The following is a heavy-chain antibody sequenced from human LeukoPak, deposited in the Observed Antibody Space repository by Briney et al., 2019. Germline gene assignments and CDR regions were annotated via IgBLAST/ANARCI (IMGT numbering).Heavy chain of an antibody. V-gene: IGHV1-3*01. Sequence: ASVKVSCKASGYTFTSYAMHWVRQAPGQRLEWMGWINAGNGNTKYSQKFQGRVTITRDTSASTAYIELSSLRSEDTAVYYCARSHLGYSYGLAGEYWGQGTLVTVSS. CDR2: INAGNGNT. J-gene: IGHJ4*02. CDR3: ARSHLGYSYGLAGEY. CDR1: GYTFTSYA. D-gene: IGHD5-18*01.